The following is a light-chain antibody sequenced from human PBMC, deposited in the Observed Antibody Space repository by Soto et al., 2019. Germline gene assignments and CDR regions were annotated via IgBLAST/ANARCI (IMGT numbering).Light chain of an antibody. V-gene: IGKV3-20*01. Sequence: EIVLTQSPGTLSLSPGESATLSCRASQSVSSSYLAWYQQKPGQAPRLLIYGASSRATGIPDRFSGSGSGTDFTLTISRLDPEDFEVYYCQQYHSSPLTFGQGTKVEIK. J-gene: IGKJ1*01. CDR1: QSVSSSY. CDR3: QQYHSSPLT. CDR2: GAS.